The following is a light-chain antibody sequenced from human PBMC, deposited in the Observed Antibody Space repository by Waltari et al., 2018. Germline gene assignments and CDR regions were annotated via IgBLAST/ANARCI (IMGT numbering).Light chain of an antibody. V-gene: IGLV3-21*01. CDR3: QVWDASRDHHP. Sequence: SYVLTQPPSVSVAPGDTARITCGGTNIGTQSVHWYQQKPGQAPVLVIYYDVDRPPGSPGRFSGSNFGNTTTLTSSSVEAGDEADYYCQVWDASRDHHPFGTGTKVTVL. J-gene: IGLJ1*01. CDR2: YDV. CDR1: NIGTQS.